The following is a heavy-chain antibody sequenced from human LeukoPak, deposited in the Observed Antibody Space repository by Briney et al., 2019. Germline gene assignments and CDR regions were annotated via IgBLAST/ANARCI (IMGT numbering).Heavy chain of an antibody. V-gene: IGHV5-51*01. CDR1: GYSSTSYW. J-gene: IGHJ4*02. CDR2: IYPGDSDT. D-gene: IGHD3-22*01. Sequence: GESLKISCKGSGYSSTSYWIAWVRQMPGKGLEWMGIIYPGDSDTTYSPSFQGQVTISADKSISIAYLQWSSLKASDTAMYYCARQGYDSSGYSYFDYWGQGTLVTVSS. CDR3: ARQGYDSSGYSYFDY.